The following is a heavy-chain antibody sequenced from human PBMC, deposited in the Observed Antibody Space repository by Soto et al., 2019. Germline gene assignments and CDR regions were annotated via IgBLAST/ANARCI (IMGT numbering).Heavy chain of an antibody. CDR2: IYSGGSA. V-gene: IGHV3-66*04. CDR3: ARHGYSYGGGYFYY. J-gene: IGHJ4*02. D-gene: IGHD5-18*01. CDR1: GFTVSSNY. Sequence: EVQLVESGGGLVQPGGSLRLSCVASGFTVSSNYMSWVRQAPGKGLEWVSVIYSGGSAYYADSVKGRFTISRDNSKNTLYLQMNSLRAEDTAVYYCARHGYSYGGGYFYYWGQGTLVTVSS.